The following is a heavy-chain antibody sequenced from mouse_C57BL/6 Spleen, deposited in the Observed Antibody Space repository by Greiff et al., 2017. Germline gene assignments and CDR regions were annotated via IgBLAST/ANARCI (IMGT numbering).Heavy chain of an antibody. V-gene: IGHV2-2*01. D-gene: IGHD2-1*01. J-gene: IGHJ2*01. CDR1: GFSLTSYG. CDR2: IWSGGST. CDR3: ARKGNYYFDY. Sequence: VQLQQSGPGLVQPSQSLSITCTVSGFSLTSYGVHWVRQSPGKGLEWLGVIWSGGSTDYHAAFISRLSISKDNSKSQVFFKMNSLQADDTAIYYCARKGNYYFDYWGQGTTLTVSS.